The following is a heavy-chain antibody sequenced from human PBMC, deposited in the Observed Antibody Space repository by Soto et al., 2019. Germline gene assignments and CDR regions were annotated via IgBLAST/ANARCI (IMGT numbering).Heavy chain of an antibody. CDR1: GFTFSSYA. Sequence: PGGSLRLSCAASGFTFSSYAMSWVRQAPGKGLEWVSAISGGGGSTYYADSVKGRFTISRDNSKNTLYLQMNSLRAEDTAVYYCAKDAGYSSGWYPNYYGMDVWGQGTTVTVSS. D-gene: IGHD6-19*01. CDR2: ISGGGGST. CDR3: AKDAGYSSGWYPNYYGMDV. J-gene: IGHJ6*02. V-gene: IGHV3-23*01.